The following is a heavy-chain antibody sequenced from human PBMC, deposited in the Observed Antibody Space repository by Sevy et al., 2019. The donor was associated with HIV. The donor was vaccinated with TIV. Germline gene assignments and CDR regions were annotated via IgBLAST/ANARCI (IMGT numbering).Heavy chain of an antibody. D-gene: IGHD2-2*01. CDR3: ARVTRYCSSTSCYHYYYYCMDV. CDR1: GFTFSSYA. Sequence: GGSLRLSCAASGFTFSSYAMHWVRQAPGKGLEWVAVISYDGSNKYYADSVKGRFTISRDNSKNTLYLQMNSLRAEDTAVYYCARVTRYCSSTSCYHYYYYCMDVWGQGTTVTVSS. V-gene: IGHV3-30-3*01. J-gene: IGHJ6*02. CDR2: ISYDGSNK.